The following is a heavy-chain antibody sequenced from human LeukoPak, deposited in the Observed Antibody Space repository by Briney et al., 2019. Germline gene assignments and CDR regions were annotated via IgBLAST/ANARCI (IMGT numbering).Heavy chain of an antibody. D-gene: IGHD4/OR15-4a*01. CDR2: ISSSSSYI. J-gene: IGHJ4*02. CDR3: ARRAGAYSHPYDY. Sequence: GGSPRLSCAASGFTFSSYSMNWVRQAPGKGLEWVSSISSSSSYIYYADSVKGRFTISRGNAKNSLYLQMNSLRAEDTAVYYCARRAGAYSHPYDYWGQGTLVTVSS. V-gene: IGHV3-21*04. CDR1: GFTFSSYS.